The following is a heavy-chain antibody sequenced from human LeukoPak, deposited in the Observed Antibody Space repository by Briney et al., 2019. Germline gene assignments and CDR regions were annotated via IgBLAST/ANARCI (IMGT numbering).Heavy chain of an antibody. D-gene: IGHD3-10*01. CDR2: INPNSGGT. V-gene: IGHV1-2*02. CDR1: GFTFTAYY. J-gene: IGHJ4*02. Sequence: ASVKVSCKASGFTFTAYYMHWVRQAPGQGLEWMGWINPNSGGTNYAQKFQGRVTMTRDTSITTAYMELNRLRYDDTAIYYCASPQRGSGGYYTDYWGQGTLVTVSS. CDR3: ASPQRGSGGYYTDY.